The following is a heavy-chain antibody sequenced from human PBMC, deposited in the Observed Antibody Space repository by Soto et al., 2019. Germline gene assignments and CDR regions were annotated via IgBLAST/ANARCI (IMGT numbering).Heavy chain of an antibody. CDR2: IWYDGSNK. CDR3: AREAVYCSSTSCYQMNWFDP. J-gene: IGHJ5*02. D-gene: IGHD2-2*01. Sequence: ESGGGVVQPGRSLRLSCAASGFTFSSYGMHWVRQAPGKGLEWVAVIWYDGSNKYYADSVKGRFTISRDNSKNTLYLQMNSLRAEDTAVYYCAREAVYCSSTSCYQMNWFDPWGQGTLVTVSS. V-gene: IGHV3-33*01. CDR1: GFTFSSYG.